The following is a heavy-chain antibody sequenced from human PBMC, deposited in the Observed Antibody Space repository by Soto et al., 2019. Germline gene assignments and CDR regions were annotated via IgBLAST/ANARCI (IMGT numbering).Heavy chain of an antibody. CDR2: MYPGDSET. D-gene: IGHD6-6*01. CDR1: GYSFSNYW. CDR3: ARLDTSSLARPLWYAFDM. V-gene: IGHV5-51*03. J-gene: IGHJ3*02. Sequence: EVQLVQSGAEVKKPGESLKISCKGSGYSFSNYWIGWVRQMPGKGLEWMGFMYPGDSETRYSPPFQGQVTISGDKSISTAYLQWSSLKASDTAMYYCARLDTSSLARPLWYAFDMWGQGTLVTVSS.